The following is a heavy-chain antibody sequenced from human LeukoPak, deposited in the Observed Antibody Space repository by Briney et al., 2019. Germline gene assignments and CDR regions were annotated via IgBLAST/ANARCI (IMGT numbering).Heavy chain of an antibody. CDR3: ARARSGSYDYFDY. Sequence: GGSLRLSCAASGFTFSIYWMTWVRQAPGKGLEWVANIKGDGSEKYYVDSVKGRFTISRDNAKTSLYLQMNSLRVEDTAVYYCARARSGSYDYFDYWGQGTLVTVSS. D-gene: IGHD1-26*01. CDR1: GFTFSIYW. CDR2: IKGDGSEK. V-gene: IGHV3-7*01. J-gene: IGHJ4*02.